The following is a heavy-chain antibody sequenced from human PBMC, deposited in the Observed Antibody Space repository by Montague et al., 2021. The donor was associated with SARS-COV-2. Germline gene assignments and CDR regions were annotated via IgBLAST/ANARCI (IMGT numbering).Heavy chain of an antibody. J-gene: IGHJ4*02. CDR3: VRGRSGYFNPLDY. CDR1: DDSISSSSYY. V-gene: IGHV4-39*01. Sequence: SETLSLTCTVSDDSISSSSYYWAWIRQPPGKGLEWIGSIYYSGSTYYNPSLKSRVTISVDTSKKQLSLNLSSVTAADTAVFYCVRGRSGYFNPLDYWGQGTLVTVSS. D-gene: IGHD3-3*01. CDR2: IYYSGST.